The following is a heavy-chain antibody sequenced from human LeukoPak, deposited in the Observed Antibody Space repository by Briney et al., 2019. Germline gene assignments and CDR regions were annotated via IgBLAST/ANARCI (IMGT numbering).Heavy chain of an antibody. Sequence: PGRSLRLSCAASGFTFSSYAMHWVRQAPGKGLEWVAVISYDGSNKYYADSVKGRFTISRDNSKNTLYLQMNSLRAEDTAVYYCASQTIAVAGNVDYWGQGTLVTVSS. J-gene: IGHJ4*02. V-gene: IGHV3-30*04. CDR2: ISYDGSNK. CDR1: GFTFSSYA. CDR3: ASQTIAVAGNVDY. D-gene: IGHD6-19*01.